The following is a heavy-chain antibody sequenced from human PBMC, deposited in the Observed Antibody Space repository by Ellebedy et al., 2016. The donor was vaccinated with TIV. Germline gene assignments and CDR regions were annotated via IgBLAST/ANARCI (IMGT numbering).Heavy chain of an antibody. CDR2: INHSGST. V-gene: IGHV4-34*01. Sequence: MPSETLSLTCAVYGGSFSGYYWSWIRQPPGKGLEWIGEINHSGSTNYNPSLKSRVTISIDTSKNQFSLKLTSVTAADTAVYYCARDVGAFDIWGQGTMVSVSS. J-gene: IGHJ3*02. CDR3: ARDVGAFDI. D-gene: IGHD3-10*02. CDR1: GGSFSGYY.